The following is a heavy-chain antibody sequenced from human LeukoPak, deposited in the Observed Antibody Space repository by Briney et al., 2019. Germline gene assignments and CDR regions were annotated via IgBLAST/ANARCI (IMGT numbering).Heavy chain of an antibody. J-gene: IGHJ4*02. CDR3: ARGLLIYGSGSYDY. D-gene: IGHD3-10*01. Sequence: ASVKVSCKASGYTFTSYGISWVRQAPGQGLEWMGWISAYNGNTNYAQKLQGRVTMTTDTSTSTAYMELRSLRSEDTAVYYCARGLLIYGSGSYDYWGQGTLVTVSS. CDR1: GYTFTSYG. V-gene: IGHV1-18*01. CDR2: ISAYNGNT.